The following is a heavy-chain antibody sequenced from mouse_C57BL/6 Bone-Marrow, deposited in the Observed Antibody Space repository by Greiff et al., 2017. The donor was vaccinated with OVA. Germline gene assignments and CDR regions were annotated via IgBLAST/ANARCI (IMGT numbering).Heavy chain of an antibody. CDR3: ARGDYYGSSSYAMDY. CDR2: INPYNGDT. D-gene: IGHD1-1*01. CDR1: GYSFTGYF. Sequence: QLQQSGPELVKPGDSVKISCKASGYSFTGYFMNWVMQSHGKSLEWIGRINPYNGDTFYNQKFKGKATLTVDKSSSTAHMELRSLTSEDSAVYYCARGDYYGSSSYAMDYWGQGTSVTVSS. J-gene: IGHJ4*01. V-gene: IGHV1-20*01.